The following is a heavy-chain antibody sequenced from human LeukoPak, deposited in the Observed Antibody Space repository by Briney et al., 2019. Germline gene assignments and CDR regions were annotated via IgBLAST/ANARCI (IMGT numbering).Heavy chain of an antibody. CDR3: ANGAFDI. Sequence: ASVKVSCKASGYTFTSHYFHWVRQAPGQGLEWMGIIDPSGGSTNYAQKFQGKVAMTRDTSTSTVYMGLRSLRSDDTAVYYCANGAFDIWGQGTMVTVSS. J-gene: IGHJ3*02. CDR1: GYTFTSHY. CDR2: IDPSGGST. V-gene: IGHV1-46*01.